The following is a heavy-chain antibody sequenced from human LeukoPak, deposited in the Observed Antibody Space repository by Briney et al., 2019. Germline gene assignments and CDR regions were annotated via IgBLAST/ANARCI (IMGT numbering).Heavy chain of an antibody. D-gene: IGHD3-10*01. CDR2: ISYDGSNK. V-gene: IGHV3-30*18. CDR1: GFTFSSYG. J-gene: IGHJ4*02. Sequence: GGSLRLSCAASGFTFSSYGMHWVRQAPGKGLEWVAVISYDGSNKYYADSVKSRFTISRDNSKNTLYLQMNSLRAEDTAVYYCAKDRLWFGESISHLDYWGQGTLVTVSS. CDR3: AKDRLWFGESISHLDY.